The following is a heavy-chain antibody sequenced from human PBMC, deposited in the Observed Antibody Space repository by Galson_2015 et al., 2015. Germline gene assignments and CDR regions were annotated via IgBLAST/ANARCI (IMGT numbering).Heavy chain of an antibody. CDR1: GYIFTTYG. V-gene: IGHV1-18*01. CDR2: ISPYNGDT. CDR3: ARDPSSGFYRVLNWFDP. D-gene: IGHD6-19*01. J-gene: IGHJ5*02. Sequence: SVKVSCKASGYIFTTYGISWVRQAPGQGFEWMGWISPYNGDTFYTQRFQDRVTMTSDTSTSTAYMELRSLRSDDTAVYYCARDPSSGFYRVLNWFDPGGQGSLVIVSS.